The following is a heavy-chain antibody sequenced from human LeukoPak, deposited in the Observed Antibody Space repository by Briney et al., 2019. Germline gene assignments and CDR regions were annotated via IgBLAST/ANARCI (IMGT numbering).Heavy chain of an antibody. CDR1: GYTFTSYY. D-gene: IGHD4-17*01. CDR3: ARSGGDYADAFDI. J-gene: IGHJ3*02. Sequence: ASVKVSCKASGYTFTSYYMHWVRQAPGQGLEWMGIINPSGGSTSYAQKFQGRVTMTRDTSTSTAYMELRSLRSDDTAVYYCARSGGDYADAFDIWGQGTMVTVSS. CDR2: INPSGGST. V-gene: IGHV1-46*01.